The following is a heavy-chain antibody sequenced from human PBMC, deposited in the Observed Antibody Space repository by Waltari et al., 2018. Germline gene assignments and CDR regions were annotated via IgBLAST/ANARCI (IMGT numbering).Heavy chain of an antibody. CDR2: VETEGAEE. CDR1: GFTLSNFW. D-gene: IGHD2-15*01. Sequence: EVQLEESGGGLVQPGGSLRLSCAASGFTLSNFWMSWVRQAPGKGPEWLDNVETEGAEEYYVDYVRGRFTISRDNAKNLLFLQMNNLRPEDTAVYYCARDQWCGFDIWGQGTMVTVSS. V-gene: IGHV3-7*01. CDR3: ARDQWCGFDI. J-gene: IGHJ3*02.